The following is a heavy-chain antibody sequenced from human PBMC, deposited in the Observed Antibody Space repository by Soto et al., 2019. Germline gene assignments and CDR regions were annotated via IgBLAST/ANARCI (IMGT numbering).Heavy chain of an antibody. CDR2: IYSGGST. Sequence: GGSLRLSCAASGFTVSSNYMSWVRQAPGKGLEWVSVIYSGGSTYYADSVKGRFTISRHNSKNTLYLQMNSLRAEDTAVYYCARDTRYCSSTSCYFMRSPWYMDVWGKGTTVTVSS. V-gene: IGHV3-53*04. CDR3: ARDTRYCSSTSCYFMRSPWYMDV. CDR1: GFTVSSNY. J-gene: IGHJ6*03. D-gene: IGHD2-2*01.